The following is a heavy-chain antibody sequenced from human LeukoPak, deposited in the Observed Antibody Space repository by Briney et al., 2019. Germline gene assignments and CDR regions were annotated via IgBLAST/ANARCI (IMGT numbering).Heavy chain of an antibody. CDR1: GYSISSGYY. V-gene: IGHV4-38-2*01. CDR2: IYHSGST. J-gene: IGHJ4*02. CDR3: ARRPVPAHFDY. D-gene: IGHD2-2*01. Sequence: NPSETLPLTCAVSGYSISSGYYWGWIRQPPGKGREGIGSIYHSGSTYYNPSLKSRVTISVDTSKNQFSLKLSSVTAADTAVYYCARRPVPAHFDYWGQGTLVTVSS.